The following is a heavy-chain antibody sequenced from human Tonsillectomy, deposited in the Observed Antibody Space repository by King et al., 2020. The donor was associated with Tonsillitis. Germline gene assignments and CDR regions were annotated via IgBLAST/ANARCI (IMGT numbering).Heavy chain of an antibody. CDR1: GGSISSYY. Sequence: VQLQESGPGLVKPSETLSLTCTVSGGSISSYYWSWIRQPPGKGLEWIGYIYYSGSTNYNPSLKSRVTISVDTSKNQFSLKLSPVTAADTAGYYCARDRGIAVAVLIGYGMDVWGQGTTVTVSS. CDR2: IYYSGST. J-gene: IGHJ6*02. V-gene: IGHV4-59*01. CDR3: ARDRGIAVAVLIGYGMDV. D-gene: IGHD6-19*01.